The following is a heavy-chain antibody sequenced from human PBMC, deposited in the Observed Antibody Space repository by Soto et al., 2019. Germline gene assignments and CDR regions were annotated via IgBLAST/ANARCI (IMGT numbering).Heavy chain of an antibody. CDR3: ARGYYYGSGRGGAPDY. V-gene: IGHV4-39*01. CDR2: IYYSGST. Sequence: PSETLSLTCTVSGGSISSSSYYWGWIRQPPGKGLEWIGSIYYSGSTYYNPSLKSRVTISVDTSKNQFSLKLSSVTAADTAVYYCARGYYYGSGRGGAPDYWGQGTLVTVSS. J-gene: IGHJ4*02. D-gene: IGHD3-10*01. CDR1: GGSISSSSYY.